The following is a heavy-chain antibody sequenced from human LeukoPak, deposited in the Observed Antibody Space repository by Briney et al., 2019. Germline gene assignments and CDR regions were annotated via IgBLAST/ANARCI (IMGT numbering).Heavy chain of an antibody. CDR3: AKDHGNSAATFHPMGMDV. V-gene: IGHV3-30*18. CDR2: ISYDGSNK. CDR1: GITLSNYG. Sequence: GGSLRLSCAVSGITLSNYGMSWVRQAPCKGLEWVAVISYDGSNKYYADSVKGRFTISRDNSKNTLYLQMNSLRAEDTAVYCCAKDHGNSAATFHPMGMDVWGQGTTVTVSS. J-gene: IGHJ6*02. D-gene: IGHD2-15*01.